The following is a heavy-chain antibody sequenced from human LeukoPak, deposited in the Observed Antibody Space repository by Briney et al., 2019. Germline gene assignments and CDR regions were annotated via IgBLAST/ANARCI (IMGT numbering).Heavy chain of an antibody. CDR2: ISYDGGNK. Sequence: GGSLRLSCAASGSTFSRYSMHWVRQAPGKGLEWAALISYDGGNKYYADSVKGRFTISRDNSKNTLYLQMNSLRAEDTAVYYCARDGGEMATWDYWGQGTLVTVSS. D-gene: IGHD5-24*01. V-gene: IGHV3-30*01. CDR3: ARDGGEMATWDY. J-gene: IGHJ4*02. CDR1: GSTFSRYS.